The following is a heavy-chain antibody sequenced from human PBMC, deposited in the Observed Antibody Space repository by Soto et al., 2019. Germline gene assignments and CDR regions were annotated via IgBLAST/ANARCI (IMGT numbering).Heavy chain of an antibody. Sequence: SETLSLTRTVSGGSISSYYWSWIRQPPGKGLEWIGSIYYSGSTNYNPSLKSRVAISVDTSKNQFSLKLKSVTAADTAIYYCARRTVNIRTFYSGLKTHCFDYWGQGAPVTVSS. CDR3: ARRTVNIRTFYSGLKTHCFDY. V-gene: IGHV4-59*08. CDR1: GGSISSYY. J-gene: IGHJ4*02. D-gene: IGHD6-19*01. CDR2: IYYSGST.